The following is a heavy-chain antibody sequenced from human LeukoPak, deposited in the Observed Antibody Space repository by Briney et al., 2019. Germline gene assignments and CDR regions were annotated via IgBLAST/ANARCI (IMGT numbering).Heavy chain of an antibody. CDR1: GFTFSSYA. Sequence: PAGSLRLTCAASGFTFSSYALSWVRQAPGKGLEWVSAISGSGGSTYYADSVRGRFTISRDNSKNTLYLQMNSLRAEDTAVYYCAKREYYYGSGSSQQEYYFDYWGQGTLVTVSS. CDR3: AKREYYYGSGSSQQEYYFDY. V-gene: IGHV3-23*01. D-gene: IGHD3-10*01. J-gene: IGHJ4*02. CDR2: ISGSGGST.